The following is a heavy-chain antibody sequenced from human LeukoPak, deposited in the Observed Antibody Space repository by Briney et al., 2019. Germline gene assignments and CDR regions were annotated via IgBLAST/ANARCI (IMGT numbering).Heavy chain of an antibody. CDR2: SSAYNGNT. Sequence: ASVKVSCKASGYTFTSYGISWVRQAPGQGLEWMGWSSAYNGNTNYAQKLQGRVTMTTDTSTSTAYMELRSLRSDDTAVYYCARGGNSGWRTPNYDYWGQGTLVTVST. D-gene: IGHD6-19*01. CDR1: GYTFTSYG. J-gene: IGHJ4*02. CDR3: ARGGNSGWRTPNYDY. V-gene: IGHV1-18*01.